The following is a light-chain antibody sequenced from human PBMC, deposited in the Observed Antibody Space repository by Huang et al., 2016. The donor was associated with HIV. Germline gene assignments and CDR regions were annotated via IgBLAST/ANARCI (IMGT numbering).Light chain of an antibody. CDR1: QNINSY. Sequence: DIQMTQSPSSLSASVGDRVTITCRASQNINSYLHWYQQRPGKAPKLLIYATSRLQSVVPSRFSGSGSGTDFTLTISSLQPEDFATYYCQQSYNTPRTFGQGTKVDIK. V-gene: IGKV1-39*01. J-gene: IGKJ1*01. CDR2: ATS. CDR3: QQSYNTPRT.